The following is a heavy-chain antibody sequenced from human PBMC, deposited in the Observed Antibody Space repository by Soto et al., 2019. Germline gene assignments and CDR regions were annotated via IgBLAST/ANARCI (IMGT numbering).Heavy chain of an antibody. CDR2: INHSGIT. CDR3: ARARSSVPSRRGIGYYGMDV. J-gene: IGHJ6*02. CDR1: GGSFSGYY. V-gene: IGHV4-34*01. D-gene: IGHD2-2*03. Sequence: QVQLQQWGAGLLKPSETLSLTCVVNGGSFSGYYWSWVRLPPGKGLEWIGEINHSGITDSNPSLKSRVTISVDRSRNQFSLNLTAVTAADTAVYFCARARSSVPSRRGIGYYGMDVWGQGTTVTVSS.